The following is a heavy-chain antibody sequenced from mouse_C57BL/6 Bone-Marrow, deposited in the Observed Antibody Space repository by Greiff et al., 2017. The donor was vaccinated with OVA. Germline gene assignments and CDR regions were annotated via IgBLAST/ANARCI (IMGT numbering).Heavy chain of an antibody. J-gene: IGHJ1*03. CDR1: GYTFTSYW. V-gene: IGHV1-50*01. CDR3: ARCYGSSHWYFDV. D-gene: IGHD1-1*01. Sequence: QVQLQQPGAELVKPGASVKLSCKASGYTFTSYWMQWVKQRPGQGLEWIGEIDPSDSDTNYNQKFKGKATLTVDTSSSTAYMQLSSLTSEDSAVYYCARCYGSSHWYFDVWGTGTTVTVSS. CDR2: IDPSDSDT.